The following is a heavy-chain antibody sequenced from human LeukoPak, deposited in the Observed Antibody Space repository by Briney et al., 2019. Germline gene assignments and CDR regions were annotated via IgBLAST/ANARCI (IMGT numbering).Heavy chain of an antibody. D-gene: IGHD3-10*01. CDR1: GGSISSSSYY. Sequence: SETLSLTCTVSGGSISSSSYYWGWIRQPPGRGLEWIGSIYYSGSAYYNPSLKSRVTISVDTSKNQFSLKLSSVTAADTAVYYCARGWFGELGLVDYYYGMDVWGQGTTVTVSS. V-gene: IGHV4-39*07. CDR3: ARGWFGELGLVDYYYGMDV. CDR2: IYYSGSA. J-gene: IGHJ6*02.